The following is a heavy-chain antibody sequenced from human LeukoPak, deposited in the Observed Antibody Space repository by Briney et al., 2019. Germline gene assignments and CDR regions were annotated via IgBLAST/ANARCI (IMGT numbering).Heavy chain of an antibody. Sequence: GGSLRLSCAASGFTFSNYGMNWVRQAQGKGLEWVSYINYNSSGIYYADSVKGRFTISRDNSKNTLFLQMNGLRAEDTAVYYCAKDRSCSGSSCNVGSWGQGTMVTVSS. J-gene: IGHJ3*01. CDR1: GFTFSNYG. D-gene: IGHD2-2*01. CDR2: INYNSSGI. CDR3: AKDRSCSGSSCNVGS. V-gene: IGHV3-48*01.